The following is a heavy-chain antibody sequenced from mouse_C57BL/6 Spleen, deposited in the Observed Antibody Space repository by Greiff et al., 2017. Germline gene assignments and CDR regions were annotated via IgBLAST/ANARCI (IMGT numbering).Heavy chain of an antibody. CDR1: GFTFSDYG. Sequence: EVKLVESGGGLVKPGGSLKLSCAASGFTFSDYGMHWVRQAPEKGLEWVAYISSGSSTIYYADTVKGRFTISRDNAKNTLFLQMTSLRSEDTAMYYCARRNYGSSYVGYYFDYWGQGTTLTVSS. J-gene: IGHJ2*01. D-gene: IGHD1-1*01. CDR2: ISSGSSTI. V-gene: IGHV5-17*01. CDR3: ARRNYGSSYVGYYFDY.